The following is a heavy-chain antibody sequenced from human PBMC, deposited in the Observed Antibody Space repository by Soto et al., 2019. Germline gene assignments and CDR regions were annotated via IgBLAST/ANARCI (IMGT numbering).Heavy chain of an antibody. CDR3: FRDQRHWNEFADQ. Sequence: EVRLVESGGGLVQPGESLRLSCAASGFAFGSYWMHWVRQAPGKGLVWVSRISQDGIIATQADSVKGRFTVSRDNAKKTLYRQMDSPRADDTAGYYCFRDQRHWNEFADQWGQGNLVTVSS. CDR1: GFAFGSYW. CDR2: ISQDGIIA. D-gene: IGHD1-1*01. V-gene: IGHV3-74*01. J-gene: IGHJ4*02.